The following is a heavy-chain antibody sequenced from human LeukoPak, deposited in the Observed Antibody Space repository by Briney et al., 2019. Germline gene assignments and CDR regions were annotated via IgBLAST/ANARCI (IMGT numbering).Heavy chain of an antibody. CDR2: TSGSGGST. J-gene: IGHJ4*02. V-gene: IGHV3-23*01. D-gene: IGHD3-22*01. CDR1: GFTFSGYA. CDR3: AKDGGYYHDSSGYYYFDY. Sequence: PGGSLRLSCAASGFTFSGYAMSWVRQAVRQAPGKGLEWVSVTSGSGGSTYYADSVKGRFTISRDNSKNTLYLQMNSLRAEDTAVYYCAKDGGYYHDSSGYYYFDYWGQGTLVTVSS.